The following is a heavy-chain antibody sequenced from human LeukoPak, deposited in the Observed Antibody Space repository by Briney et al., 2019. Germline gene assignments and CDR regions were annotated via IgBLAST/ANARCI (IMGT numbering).Heavy chain of an antibody. CDR3: ARHGDTFYYYMDV. Sequence: SETLSLTCTVSGGSISSYYWSWIRQPPGKGLEWIGYIYTSGSTSYNPSLKSRVTISVDTSKNQFSLKLSSVTAADTAVYYCARHGDTFYYYMDVWGKGTPVTVSS. J-gene: IGHJ6*03. V-gene: IGHV4-4*09. CDR2: IYTSGST. D-gene: IGHD3-16*01. CDR1: GGSISSYY.